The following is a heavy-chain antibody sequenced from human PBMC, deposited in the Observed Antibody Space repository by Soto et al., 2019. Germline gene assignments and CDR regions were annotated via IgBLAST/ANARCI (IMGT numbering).Heavy chain of an antibody. J-gene: IGHJ4*02. D-gene: IGHD1-26*01. V-gene: IGHV4-61*01. CDR2: MYYSGIT. CDR1: GAPVRSETHF. Sequence: SETLSLTCTVSGAPVRSETHFWTWIRQPPGKGLEWIGYMYYSGITNSNPALKSRVTLSVDRSRNQFSLSLNSVTAADTAVYYCAREDMSGTYYFDYWGPGTQVTVSS. CDR3: AREDMSGTYYFDY.